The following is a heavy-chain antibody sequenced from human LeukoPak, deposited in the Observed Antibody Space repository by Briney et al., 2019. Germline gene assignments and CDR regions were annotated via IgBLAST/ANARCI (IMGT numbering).Heavy chain of an antibody. Sequence: PGGSLRLSCAASGFTFSSYAMSWVRQAPGKGLEWVSAISGSGGSTYYADSVKGRFTISRDNSKNTLYLQMNSLRAEDTAVYYCAKDHRVYYDSSGYWVYWGQGTLVTVSS. D-gene: IGHD3-22*01. CDR3: AKDHRVYYDSSGYWVY. CDR2: ISGSGGST. J-gene: IGHJ4*02. CDR1: GFTFSSYA. V-gene: IGHV3-23*01.